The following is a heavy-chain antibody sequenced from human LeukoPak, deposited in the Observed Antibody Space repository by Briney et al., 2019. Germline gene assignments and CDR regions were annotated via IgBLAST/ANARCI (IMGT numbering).Heavy chain of an antibody. CDR1: GFTFSSYS. V-gene: IGHV3-21*05. D-gene: IGHD6-13*01. CDR2: ISSSSTI. CDR3: ARVAEAAAFDS. Sequence: PGGSLRLSCAASGFTFSSYSMNWVRQAPGKGLEWVSYISSSSTIYYADSMRGRFTISRDNAKNSLYLQMNSLKPEDTAVYYCARVAEAAAFDSWGQGTLVTVSS. J-gene: IGHJ4*02.